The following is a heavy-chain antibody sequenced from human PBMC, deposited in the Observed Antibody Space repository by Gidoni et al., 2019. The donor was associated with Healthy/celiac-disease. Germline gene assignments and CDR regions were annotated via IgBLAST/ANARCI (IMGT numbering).Heavy chain of an antibody. CDR3: ARAYYYDSSGYGY. V-gene: IGHV4-59*07. CDR2: IYYSGST. Sequence: QVQLQESGPGLVKPSDTLSLTCTVSGCSISSYYWSWIRQPPGKGLEWIGYIYYSGSTNYNPSLKSRVTISVDTSKNQFSLKLSSVTAADTAVYYCARAYYYDSSGYGYWGQGTLVTVSS. CDR1: GCSISSYY. D-gene: IGHD3-22*01. J-gene: IGHJ4*02.